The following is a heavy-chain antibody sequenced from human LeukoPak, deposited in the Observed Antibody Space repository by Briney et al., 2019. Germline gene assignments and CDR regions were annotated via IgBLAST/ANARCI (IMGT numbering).Heavy chain of an antibody. V-gene: IGHV3-43*02. J-gene: IGHJ4*02. Sequence: PGGSLRLSCAASGFTFDDYAMHWVRQAPGKGLEWVSLISGDGGSTYYADSVKGRFTISRDNSKNSLYLQMNSLRTEDTALYYCAKGRGPYYYDSSGYYYFSAPADYWGQGTLVTVSS. CDR3: AKGRGPYYYDSSGYYYFSAPADY. D-gene: IGHD3-22*01. CDR1: GFTFDDYA. CDR2: ISGDGGST.